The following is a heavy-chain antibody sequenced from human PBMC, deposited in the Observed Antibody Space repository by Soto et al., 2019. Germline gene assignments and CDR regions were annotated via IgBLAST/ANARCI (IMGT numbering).Heavy chain of an antibody. J-gene: IGHJ6*03. CDR3: AKDAHCTSCYQTYYYYYYMDV. D-gene: IGHD2-2*01. V-gene: IGHV3-23*01. Sequence: EVQLLESGGGLVQPGGSLRLSCAASGFTFSSYAMSWVRQAPGKGLEWVSAISGSGGSTYYADSVKGRFTIYRDNSKNTLYLQMNSLRAEDTAVYYCAKDAHCTSCYQTYYYYYYMDVWGKGTTVTVSS. CDR2: ISGSGGST. CDR1: GFTFSSYA.